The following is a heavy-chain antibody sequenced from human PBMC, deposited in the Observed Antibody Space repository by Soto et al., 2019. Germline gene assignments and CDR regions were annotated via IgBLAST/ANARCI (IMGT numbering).Heavy chain of an antibody. CDR2: IYYSVST. D-gene: IGHD3-22*01. J-gene: IGHJ4*02. CDR1: GGSISSYY. CDR3: ARDYYKYYDSSGYYRSPAY. Sequence: SETLSLTCTVSGGSISSYYWSWIRQPPGKGLEWIGYIYYSVSTNYNPSLKSRVTISVDTSKNQFSLKLSSVTAADTAVYYCARDYYKYYDSSGYYRSPAYWGQGTLVTVSS. V-gene: IGHV4-59*12.